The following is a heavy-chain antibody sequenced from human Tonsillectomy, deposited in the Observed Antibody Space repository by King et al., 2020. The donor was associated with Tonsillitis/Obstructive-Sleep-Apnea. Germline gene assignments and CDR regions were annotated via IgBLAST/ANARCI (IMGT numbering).Heavy chain of an antibody. CDR2: IKQDGSEK. CDR3: ARERSWGFDY. D-gene: IGHD3-16*01. Sequence: EVQLVESGGGLVQPGGSLRLSCAASGFIFSRYWMSWVRQAPGKGLEWVANIKQDGSEKYYVDSVKGRITISRDNAKNSLYLQMNSLRAEDTAVDYCARERSWGFDYWGQGTLVTVSS. V-gene: IGHV3-7*04. J-gene: IGHJ4*02. CDR1: GFIFSRYW.